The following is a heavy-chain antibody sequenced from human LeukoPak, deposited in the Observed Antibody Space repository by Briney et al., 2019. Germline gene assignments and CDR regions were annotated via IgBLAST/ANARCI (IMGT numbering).Heavy chain of an antibody. CDR1: GFTFSSYG. D-gene: IGHD6-13*01. Sequence: QPGGSLRLSCAASGFTFSSYGMHWVRQAPGKGLEWVAFIRYDGSDKYYADSVKGRFTISRDNSKNTLYLQMNSLRAEDTAVYYCAKGSIAAAGIATGVVVFDYWGQGTLVTVSS. J-gene: IGHJ4*02. CDR2: IRYDGSDK. V-gene: IGHV3-30*02. CDR3: AKGSIAAAGIATGVVVFDY.